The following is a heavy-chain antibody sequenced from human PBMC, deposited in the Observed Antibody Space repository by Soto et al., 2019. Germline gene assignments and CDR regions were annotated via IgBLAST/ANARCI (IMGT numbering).Heavy chain of an antibody. V-gene: IGHV4-34*01. CDR1: GGSFSAYS. J-gene: IGHJ5*02. CDR2: ITHSGST. D-gene: IGHD6-13*01. CDR3: ARSRRQPLVRRNWFDL. Sequence: PSETLSLTCAVYGGSFSAYSWSWIRQPPGKGLEWIGEITHSGSTYYNPSLKSRVTISVDTSKNQFSLKLSSVTAADTGVYYCARSRRQPLVRRNWFDLWGQGTLVTVSS.